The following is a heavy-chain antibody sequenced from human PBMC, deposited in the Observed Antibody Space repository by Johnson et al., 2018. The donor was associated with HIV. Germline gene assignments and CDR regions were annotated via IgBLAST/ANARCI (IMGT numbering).Heavy chain of an antibody. CDR3: SRLPTGYSRDGFDI. V-gene: IGHV3-30*04. CDR2: ISYDGNSK. CDR1: GFTFSSYP. J-gene: IGHJ3*02. D-gene: IGHD5-18*01. Sequence: VQLVESGGGVVRPGRSLRLSCAASGFTFSSYPMHWVRQAPGKGLEWVGVISYDGNSKYYGDSVKGRFTISRDNSKNTLYLQMNSLRAGDTAVYYCSRLPTGYSRDGFDIWGQGTMVTVSS.